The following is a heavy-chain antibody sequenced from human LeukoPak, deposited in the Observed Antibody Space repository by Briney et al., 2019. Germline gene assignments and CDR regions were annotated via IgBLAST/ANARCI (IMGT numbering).Heavy chain of an antibody. CDR3: ASLGYYDILTGSSTYAFDI. V-gene: IGHV4-4*02. CDR2: IYHSGST. Sequence: PSGTLSLTCAVSGGSISSSNWWSWVRQPPGEGLEWIGEIYHSGSTNYNPSLKSRVTISVDKSKNQFSLKLSSVTAADTAVYYCASLGYYDILTGSSTYAFDIWGQGTMVTVSS. CDR1: GGSISSSNW. D-gene: IGHD3-9*01. J-gene: IGHJ3*02.